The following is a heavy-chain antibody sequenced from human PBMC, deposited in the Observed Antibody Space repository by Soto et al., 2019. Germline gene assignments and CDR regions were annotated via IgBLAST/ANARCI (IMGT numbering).Heavy chain of an antibody. CDR1: GGSISSGGYY. CDR3: AGIYSGSPGGTLRY. D-gene: IGHD1-26*01. J-gene: IGHJ4*02. V-gene: IGHV4-31*03. CDR2: IYYSGST. Sequence: QVQLQESGPGLVKPSQTLSLTCTVSGGSISSGGYYWSGIRQHPGKGLEWIGYIYYSGSTYYNPSLKGRVTISVDTSKNQFSLKLSSVTAADTAVYYCAGIYSGSPGGTLRYWGQGTLVTVSS.